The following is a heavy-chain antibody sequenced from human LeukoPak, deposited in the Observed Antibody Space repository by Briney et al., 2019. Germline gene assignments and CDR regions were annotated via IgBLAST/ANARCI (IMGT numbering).Heavy chain of an antibody. J-gene: IGHJ4*02. Sequence: GGSLRLSCAASGFTFSSYAMSWVRQAPGKGLGWVSAISGSGGSTYYADSVKGRFTISRDNSKNTLYLQMNSLRAEDTAVYYCAKPIAKNTAPDYWGQGTLVTVSS. CDR1: GFTFSSYA. D-gene: IGHD5-18*01. V-gene: IGHV3-23*01. CDR2: ISGSGGST. CDR3: AKPIAKNTAPDY.